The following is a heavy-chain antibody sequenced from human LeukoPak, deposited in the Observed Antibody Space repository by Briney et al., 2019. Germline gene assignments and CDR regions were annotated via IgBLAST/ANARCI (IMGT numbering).Heavy chain of an antibody. J-gene: IGHJ3*02. CDR2: ISSTGTTI. V-gene: IGHV3-11*04. CDR1: GFTFSDYY. CDR3: TSSYDSGSYKGGDDDFDI. D-gene: IGHD3-10*01. Sequence: SGGSLRLSCAASGFTFSDYYMSWIRQAPGKGLEWLSYISSTGTTIYYADSVKGRFTISRDNAKNSLYLQMNSLRAGDTAVYYCTSSYDSGSYKGGDDDFDIWGKGTMVTVSS.